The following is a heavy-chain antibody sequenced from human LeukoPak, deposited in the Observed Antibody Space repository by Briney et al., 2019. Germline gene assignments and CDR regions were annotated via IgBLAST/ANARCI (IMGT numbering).Heavy chain of an antibody. CDR1: GDSISSYY. J-gene: IGHJ4*02. V-gene: IGHV4-59*01. CDR2: IYYSGST. Sequence: PSETLSLTCTVSGDSISSYYWSGIRQPPGKGLGWIGYIYYSGSTNYNPSLKSRVTISVDTSKNQFSLKLSSVTAADTAVYYCARGRAWYMDYWGQGTLVTVSS. D-gene: IGHD6-19*01. CDR3: ARGRAWYMDY.